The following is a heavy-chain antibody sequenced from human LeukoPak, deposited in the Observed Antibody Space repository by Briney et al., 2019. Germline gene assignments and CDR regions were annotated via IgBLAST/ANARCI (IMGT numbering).Heavy chain of an antibody. D-gene: IGHD1-14*01. CDR1: GFTVSTNY. CDR3: ARVLPLSAYGMDP. V-gene: IGHV3-66*02. CDR2: IYSGGNT. Sequence: PGGSLRLSCAASGFTVSTNYMSWVRQAPGKGLEWVSVIYSGGNTYYADSVKGRFTVSRDTSKNTLYVQMNSLRAEDTSVYYCARVLPLSAYGMDPWGQGTLVTVSS. J-gene: IGHJ5*02.